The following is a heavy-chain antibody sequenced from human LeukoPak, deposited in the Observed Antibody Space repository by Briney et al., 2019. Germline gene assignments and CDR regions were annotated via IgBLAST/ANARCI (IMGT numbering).Heavy chain of an antibody. CDR3: ARDRGAHYDSSGSFDY. J-gene: IGHJ4*02. CDR2: IIPIFGTA. D-gene: IGHD3-22*01. Sequence: SVKVSCKASGGTFSSYAISWVRQAPGQGLEWMGGIIPIFGTANYAQKFQGRVTITADESTSTAYMELSSLRSEDTAAYYCARDRGAHYDSSGSFDYWGQGTLVTVSS. V-gene: IGHV1-69*13. CDR1: GGTFSSYA.